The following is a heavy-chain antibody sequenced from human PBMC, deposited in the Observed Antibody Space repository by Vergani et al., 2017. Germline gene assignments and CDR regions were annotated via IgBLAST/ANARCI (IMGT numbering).Heavy chain of an antibody. Sequence: EVQLLESGGGLVQPGGSLRLTCAASEFTFSNYAMNWVRQAPGKGLEWVSGISARYPSTYYADSVKGRFTISRDNSKNMLYLQMNSLKAEDRATYYCAREERSNTSPFVGDWGQGILVTVSS. CDR3: AREERSNTSPFVGD. CDR1: EFTFSNYA. D-gene: IGHD2/OR15-2a*01. J-gene: IGHJ4*02. CDR2: ISARYPST. V-gene: IGHV3-23*01.